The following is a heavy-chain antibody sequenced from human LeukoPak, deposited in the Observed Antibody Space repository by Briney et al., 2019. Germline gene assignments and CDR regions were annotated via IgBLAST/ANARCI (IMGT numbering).Heavy chain of an antibody. Sequence: SETLSLTCTVSGGSMNTFYWTWIRQPAGMGLEWIGRISSSGTTNYNPSLHNRLTISVDTSQKHFSLNLRSVTAADTAVYYCARAIYSGYVNNYYYYMDVWGEGTPVTISS. V-gene: IGHV4-4*07. D-gene: IGHD5-12*01. CDR2: ISSSGTT. CDR3: ARAIYSGYVNNYYYYMDV. J-gene: IGHJ6*03. CDR1: GGSMNTFY.